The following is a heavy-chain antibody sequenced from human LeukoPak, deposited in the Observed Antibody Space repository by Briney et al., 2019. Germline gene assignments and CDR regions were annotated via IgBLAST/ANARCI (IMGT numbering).Heavy chain of an antibody. CDR3: AKAHCSSTSCSRADN. CDR2: ISDSGDST. J-gene: IGHJ4*02. CDR1: GFTFSSYA. V-gene: IGHV3-23*01. Sequence: PGGSLRLSCAASGFTFSSYARTWVRQAPGKGLEWVSGISDSGDSTYYADSVKGRFTISRDNSKNTVYLQMNSLRAEDTAVYYCAKAHCSSTSCSRADNWGQGTLVTVSS. D-gene: IGHD2-2*01.